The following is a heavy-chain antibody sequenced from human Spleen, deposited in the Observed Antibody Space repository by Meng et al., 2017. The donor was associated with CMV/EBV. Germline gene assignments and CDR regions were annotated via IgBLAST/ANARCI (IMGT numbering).Heavy chain of an antibody. CDR3: PTPGVSYYPFDH. CDR2: VSGSGGRT. D-gene: IGHD1-26*01. CDR1: GLTFSNYA. Sequence: GGSLRLSCEASGLTFSNYAMSWVRQAPGKGLEWVSTVSGSGGRTYYADSVKGRFTISRENSKNTLYLQLNNLRAVYTAVYYCPTPGVSYYPFDHWGQGTLVTVSS. J-gene: IGHJ4*02. V-gene: IGHV3-23*01.